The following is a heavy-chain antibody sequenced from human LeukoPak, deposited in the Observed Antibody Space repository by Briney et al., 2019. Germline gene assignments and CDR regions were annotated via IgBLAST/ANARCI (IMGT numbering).Heavy chain of an antibody. D-gene: IGHD3-10*01. V-gene: IGHV4-59*01. J-gene: IGHJ4*01. CDR1: GGSISSYY. Sequence: PSETLSLTCTVSGGSISSYYWSWIRQPPGKGLEWIGYIYYSGSTNYNPSLKSRVTISVDTSRNQFSLKLSSVTAADTAVYYCARDLRGVLDYWGQGTLVTGSS. CDR3: ARDLRGVLDY. CDR2: IYYSGST.